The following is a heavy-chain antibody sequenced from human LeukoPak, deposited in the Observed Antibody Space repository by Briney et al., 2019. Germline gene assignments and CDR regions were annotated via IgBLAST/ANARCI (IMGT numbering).Heavy chain of an antibody. CDR3: ARVGRGFWSASGNYDY. J-gene: IGHJ4*02. D-gene: IGHD3-3*01. Sequence: SETLSLTCAVYGGSFSGYYWSWIRQPPGKGLEWIGEINHSGSTNYNPSLKSRVTISVDTSKNQFSLKLSSVTAADTAVYYCARVGRGFWSASGNYDYWGQGTLVTVSS. V-gene: IGHV4-34*01. CDR2: INHSGST. CDR1: GGSFSGYY.